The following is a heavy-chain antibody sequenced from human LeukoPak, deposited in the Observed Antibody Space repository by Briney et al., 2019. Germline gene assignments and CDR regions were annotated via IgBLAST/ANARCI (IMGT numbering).Heavy chain of an antibody. CDR3: AKDFPHYDFWSGPQYYYMDV. CDR1: GFTFGDYA. Sequence: GGSLRLSCTASGFTFGDYAMSWVRQAPGKGLEWVGFIRSKAYGETTVYAASVKGRFTISRDDSKNIAYLQMNSLRAEDTAVYYCAKDFPHYDFWSGPQYYYMDVWGKGTTVTVSS. V-gene: IGHV3-49*04. CDR2: IRSKAYGETT. J-gene: IGHJ6*03. D-gene: IGHD3-3*01.